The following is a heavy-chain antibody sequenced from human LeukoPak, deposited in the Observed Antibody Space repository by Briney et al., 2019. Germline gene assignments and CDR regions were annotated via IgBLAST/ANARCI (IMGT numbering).Heavy chain of an antibody. V-gene: IGHV4-39*01. CDR2: IYYSGST. Sequence: KLSETLSLTCTVSGGSIRSSSYYWGWLRQPPGKGLVLIGSIYYSGSTYYNPSLKSRVTISVDTSKNQFSLKLSSVTAADTAVYYCARQVGSSTPFDYWGQGTLVTVSS. D-gene: IGHD6-6*01. J-gene: IGHJ4*02. CDR1: GGSIRSSSYY. CDR3: ARQVGSSTPFDY.